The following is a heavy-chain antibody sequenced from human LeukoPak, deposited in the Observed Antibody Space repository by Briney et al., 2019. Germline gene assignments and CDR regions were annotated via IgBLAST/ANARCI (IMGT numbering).Heavy chain of an antibody. CDR2: IIPITGKP. CDR1: GGTFSTYA. D-gene: IGHD2-21*01. J-gene: IGHJ5*02. V-gene: IGHV1-69*13. Sequence: SVKVSCKASGGTFSTYALNWVRQAPGQGLQWMGGIIPITGKPDYAQSFKGRVTITADDSTSTAFMDLSRLTSNETAIYYCERSLSPMAAYRGGFDPWGQGTLVTVSS. CDR3: ERSLSPMAAYRGGFDP.